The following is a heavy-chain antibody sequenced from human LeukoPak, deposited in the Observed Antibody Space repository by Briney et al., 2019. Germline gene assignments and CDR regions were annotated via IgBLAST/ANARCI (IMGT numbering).Heavy chain of an antibody. CDR1: GFTFRSYT. D-gene: IGHD4-11*01. Sequence: GGSLRLSCAVSGFTFRSYTMNWVRQAPGRGLEWVSSISSSISYIYYADSEKGRFIISRDNSKNTLYLQMNSLRAEDTAVYYCAKDPVTTEPSPRGPWGQGTLVTVSS. CDR3: AKDPVTTEPSPRGP. V-gene: IGHV3-21*04. J-gene: IGHJ5*02. CDR2: ISSSISYI.